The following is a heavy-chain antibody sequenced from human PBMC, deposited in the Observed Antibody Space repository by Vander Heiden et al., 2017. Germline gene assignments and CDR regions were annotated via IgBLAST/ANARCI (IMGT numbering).Heavy chain of an antibody. Sequence: EVQLVESGGGLVKPGGSLRLSCAASGFTFSSYSMNWVRQAPGKGLEWVSSISSSSSYIYYADSVKGRFTISRDNAKNSLYLQMNSLRAEDTAVYYCATGSPGYYYGMDVWGQGTTVTVSS. D-gene: IGHD1-1*01. V-gene: IGHV3-21*01. CDR2: ISSSSSYI. J-gene: IGHJ6*02. CDR3: ATGSPGYYYGMDV. CDR1: GFTFSSYS.